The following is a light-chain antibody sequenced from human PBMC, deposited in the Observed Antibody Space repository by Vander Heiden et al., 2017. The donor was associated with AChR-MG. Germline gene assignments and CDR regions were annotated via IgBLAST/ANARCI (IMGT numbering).Light chain of an antibody. CDR1: SSNIGSNY. CDR3: AAWDDSLSGV. Sequence: QSVLTQPPSASGTPGQRVTISCSGSSSNIGSNYVYWYQQLPGTAPKLLIYRNNQRPSGVPDRFSGPKSGTSESLAISGLRSEDEADYDCAAWDDSLSGVFGGGTKLTVL. CDR2: RNN. J-gene: IGLJ3*02. V-gene: IGLV1-47*01.